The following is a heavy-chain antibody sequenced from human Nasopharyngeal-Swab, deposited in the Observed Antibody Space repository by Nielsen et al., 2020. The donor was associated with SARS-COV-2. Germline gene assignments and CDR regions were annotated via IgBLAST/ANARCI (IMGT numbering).Heavy chain of an antibody. V-gene: IGHV3-30*03. Sequence: GESLTISCAASGFTFSSFCMHWVRQAPGKGLEGVAFIAHDASNEYYGDSVKGRFSISRDSSKNTLYLQMDSLRGEDTAVYYCARDAPAHYGAFYWGRGTLVTVSS. CDR3: ARDAPAHYGAFY. CDR2: IAHDASNE. J-gene: IGHJ4*02. CDR1: GFTFSSFC. D-gene: IGHD4-17*01.